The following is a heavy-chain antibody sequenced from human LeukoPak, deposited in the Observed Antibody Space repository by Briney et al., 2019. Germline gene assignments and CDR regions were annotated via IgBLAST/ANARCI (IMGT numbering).Heavy chain of an antibody. V-gene: IGHV4-59*12. CDR2: IYYSGST. D-gene: IGHD2-2*01. CDR1: GGSISSYY. Sequence: SETLSLTCTVSGGSISSYYWSWIRQPPGKGLEWIGYIYYSGSTNYNPSLKSRVTISVDTSKNQFSLKLSSVTAADTAVYYCASGDIGVIPAAKSGTYYFDYWGQGTLVTVSS. CDR3: ASGDIGVIPAAKSGTYYFDY. J-gene: IGHJ4*02.